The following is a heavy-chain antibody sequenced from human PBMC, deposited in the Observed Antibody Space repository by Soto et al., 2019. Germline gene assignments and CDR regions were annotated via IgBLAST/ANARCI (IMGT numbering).Heavy chain of an antibody. J-gene: IGHJ4*02. V-gene: IGHV3-30-3*01. CDR3: ARDRDRGVSTVAGFTY. CDR2: ISYDGSNK. D-gene: IGHD6-19*01. Sequence: QVQLVESGGGVVQPGRSLRLSSAASGFTFSSYALHWVRQAPGKGLEWVAVISYDGSNKYYADSVKGRFTISRDNSKNTLYLQMTSLRAEDTAVYYCARDRDRGVSTVAGFTYWGQGTLVTVSS. CDR1: GFTFSSYA.